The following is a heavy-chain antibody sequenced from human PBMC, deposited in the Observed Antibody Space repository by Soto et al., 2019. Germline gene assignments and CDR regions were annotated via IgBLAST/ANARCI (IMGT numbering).Heavy chain of an antibody. CDR1: GFTFSSYW. CDR2: INSDGSST. CDR3: ARGPYHYDSSGYYFSTGLMGAFDI. Sequence: EVQLVESGGGLVQPGGSLRLSCAASGFTFSSYWMHWVRQAPGKGLVWVSRINSDGSSTSYADSVKGRFTISRDNAKNTLYLQMNSLRAEDTAVYYCARGPYHYDSSGYYFSTGLMGAFDIWGQGTMVTVSS. D-gene: IGHD3-22*01. J-gene: IGHJ3*02. V-gene: IGHV3-74*01.